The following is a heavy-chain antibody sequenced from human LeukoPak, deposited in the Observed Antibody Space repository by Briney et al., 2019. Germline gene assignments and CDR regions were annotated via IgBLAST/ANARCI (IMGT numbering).Heavy chain of an antibody. CDR3: ARVGIILWFDP. J-gene: IGHJ5*02. CDR1: GGSISSGVYY. D-gene: IGHD3-3*01. CDR2: IYYSGST. V-gene: IGHV4-31*03. Sequence: SETLSLTCTVSGGSISSGVYYWSWIRQHPGKGLEWIGYIYYSGSTYYNPSLKSRVTISVDTSKNQFSLKLSSVTAADTAVYYCARVGIILWFDPWGQGTLVTVSS.